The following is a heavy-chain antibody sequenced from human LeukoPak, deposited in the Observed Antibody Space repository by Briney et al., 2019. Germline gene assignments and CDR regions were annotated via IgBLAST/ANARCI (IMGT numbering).Heavy chain of an antibody. J-gene: IGHJ6*02. CDR1: GGSISSYY. Sequence: SETLSLTCTVSGGSISSYYWSWIRQPPGKGLEWIGYIYYSGSTNYNPSLKSRVTISVDTSKSQFSLKLSSVTAADTAVYYCARYLRKQLDDYYYYGMDVWGQGTTVTVSS. CDR3: ARYLRKQLDDYYYYGMDV. D-gene: IGHD6-13*01. CDR2: IYYSGST. V-gene: IGHV4-59*01.